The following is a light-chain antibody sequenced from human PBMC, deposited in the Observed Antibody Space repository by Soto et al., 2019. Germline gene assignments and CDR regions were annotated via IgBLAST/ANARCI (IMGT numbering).Light chain of an antibody. J-gene: IGLJ1*01. CDR2: LNSDGRY. CDR3: QTWGTGIHV. V-gene: IGLV4-69*02. Sequence: QIVLTQSPSASASLGASVKLTCTLSSGHSSNAIAWHQQQPENGPRYLMKLNSDGRYSKGDAIPDRFSGSSSGAERYLTISILQSEDEADYYCQTWGTGIHVFGTGTTVTVL. CDR1: SGHSSNA.